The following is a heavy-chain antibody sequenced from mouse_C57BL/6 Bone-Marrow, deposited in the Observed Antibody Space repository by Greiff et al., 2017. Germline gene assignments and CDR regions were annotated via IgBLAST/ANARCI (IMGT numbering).Heavy chain of an antibody. CDR2: IYPSDSET. CDR3: AREGTTVVSAMDY. D-gene: IGHD1-1*01. Sequence: QVQLQQPGAELVRPGSSVKLSCKASGYTFTSYWMDWVKQRPGQGLEWIGNIYPSDSETHYNQKFKDKATLTVDKSSSTAYMQLSSLTSEDSAVYYCAREGTTVVSAMDYWGQGTSVTVSS. J-gene: IGHJ4*01. V-gene: IGHV1-61*01. CDR1: GYTFTSYW.